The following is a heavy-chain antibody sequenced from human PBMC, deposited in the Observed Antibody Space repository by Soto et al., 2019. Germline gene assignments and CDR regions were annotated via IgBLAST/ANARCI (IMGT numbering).Heavy chain of an antibody. D-gene: IGHD3-10*01. CDR3: ARIISFRRYYYYAMDV. J-gene: IGHJ6*02. CDR2: IYPGDSDT. V-gene: IGHV5-51*01. Sequence: GESLKISCKGSGYTFTDYWIGWVRQLPGKGLEWMGIIYPGDSDTRYSPSFQGHVTITVDKSTSTAYLQWNTLKASDTAMYYCARIISFRRYYYYAMDVWGQGTTVTVSS. CDR1: GYTFTDYW.